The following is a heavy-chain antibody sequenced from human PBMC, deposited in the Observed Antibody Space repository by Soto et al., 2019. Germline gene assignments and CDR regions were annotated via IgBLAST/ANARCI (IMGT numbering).Heavy chain of an antibody. CDR2: VSAYKRNT. CDR3: ARERRWEPLLY. CDR1: GYTFSNYG. Sequence: QVQLVQSGPEVKKPGASVKVSCKGSGYTFSNYGVTWVRQAPGQGLERLGWVSAYKRNTDYAQKFEDRATMTIDTSTNTAYLELRGLTPDATAVYYCARERRWEPLLYWGQGTL. J-gene: IGHJ4*02. D-gene: IGHD1-26*01. V-gene: IGHV1-18*01.